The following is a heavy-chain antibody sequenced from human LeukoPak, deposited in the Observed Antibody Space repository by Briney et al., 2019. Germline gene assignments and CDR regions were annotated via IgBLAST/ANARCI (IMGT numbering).Heavy chain of an antibody. Sequence: GASVKVSCKASGYTFTGYYIHWVRQAPGQGLEWMAWINPNSGATTYAQNFQGRVTLTKDTSISTAYMDLSSLRSDDTAVYYCARDLGGASGAFDVWGQGTMVTVSS. CDR3: ARDLGGASGAFDV. V-gene: IGHV1-2*02. CDR1: GYTFTGYY. D-gene: IGHD6-25*01. J-gene: IGHJ3*01. CDR2: INPNSGAT.